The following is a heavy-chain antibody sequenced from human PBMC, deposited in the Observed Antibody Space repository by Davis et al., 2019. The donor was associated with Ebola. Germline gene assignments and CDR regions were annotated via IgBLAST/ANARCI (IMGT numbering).Heavy chain of an antibody. Sequence: GESLKISCAASGFTFSSYEMNWVRQAPGKGLEWVSGISVRGDGTSYSDSVKGRFTISRDNSKNTLYLQMNSLRAEDTAVYYCAKAQECSSTTCYAFDIWGQGTMVTVSS. CDR3: AKAQECSSTTCYAFDI. CDR2: ISVRGDGT. J-gene: IGHJ3*02. V-gene: IGHV3-23*01. D-gene: IGHD6-13*01. CDR1: GFTFSSYE.